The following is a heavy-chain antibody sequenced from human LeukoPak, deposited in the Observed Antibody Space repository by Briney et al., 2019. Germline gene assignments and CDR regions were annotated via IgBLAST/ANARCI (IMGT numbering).Heavy chain of an antibody. CDR3: ATNAGPAALDAVDI. J-gene: IGHJ3*02. V-gene: IGHV4-59*08. CDR1: GGSISNHY. Sequence: PSEALSLTCTVSGGSISNHYWSWIRQPPGKRLEWIGYILYSGSTNYNPSLKSRVAISVDMSKTQFSLKLSSVTAADTAVYHCATNAGPAALDAVDIWGQGTMVTVSS. CDR2: ILYSGST. D-gene: IGHD2-2*01.